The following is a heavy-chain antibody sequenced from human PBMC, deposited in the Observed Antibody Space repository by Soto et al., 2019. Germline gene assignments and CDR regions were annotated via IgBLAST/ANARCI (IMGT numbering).Heavy chain of an antibody. D-gene: IGHD4-17*01. J-gene: IGHJ4*02. CDR3: ARVRYGDYYDY. V-gene: IGHV4-34*01. Sequence: ETLSLTCTVYGESFSGYYWTWIRQPPGKGLEWIGEINHSGSANYSPSLKSRVTISVDTSKNQFSLNLNSVTAADTAVYYCARVRYGDYYDYWGQGTLVTVSS. CDR1: GESFSGYY. CDR2: INHSGSA.